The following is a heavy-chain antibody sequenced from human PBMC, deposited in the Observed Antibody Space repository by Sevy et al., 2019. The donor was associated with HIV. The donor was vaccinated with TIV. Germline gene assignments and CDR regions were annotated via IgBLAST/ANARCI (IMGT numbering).Heavy chain of an antibody. V-gene: IGHV3-23*01. CDR3: AKDQGDYVWGTFRDY. CDR2: FSGSGGST. J-gene: IGHJ4*02. D-gene: IGHD3-16*02. CDR1: GFTFSIYA. Sequence: GSLRLSCAASGFTFSIYAMSWVRQAPGKGLEWVSGFSGSGGSTYYADSVKGRFTISRDNSKNTLYLQMNSLRAEDTAVYYCAKDQGDYVWGTFRDYWGQGTLVTVSS.